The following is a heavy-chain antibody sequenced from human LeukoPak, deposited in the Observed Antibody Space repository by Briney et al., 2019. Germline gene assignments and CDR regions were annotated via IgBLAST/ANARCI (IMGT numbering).Heavy chain of an antibody. Sequence: GGSLRLSCAASGFTFSSYAMSWVRQAPGKGLEWVSAISGSGGTTYYADSVKGRFTISRDNSKNTLYLKMNSLRAEDTAVYYCAKGSNDFWSGYLPGFDPWGQGTLVTVSS. CDR3: AKGSNDFWSGYLPGFDP. D-gene: IGHD3-3*01. J-gene: IGHJ5*02. CDR1: GFTFSSYA. CDR2: ISGSGGTT. V-gene: IGHV3-23*01.